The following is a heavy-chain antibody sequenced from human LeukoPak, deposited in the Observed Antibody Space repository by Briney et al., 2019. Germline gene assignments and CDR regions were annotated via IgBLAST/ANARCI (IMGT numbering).Heavy chain of an antibody. Sequence: SVKVSCKASGGTFSIYAISWVRLAPGQGLEWMGRIIPILGIANYAQKFQGRVTITADKSTSTAYMELSGLRSDDTAVYYCARASGYSNTWYDYWGQGTLVTVSS. J-gene: IGHJ4*02. CDR3: ARASGYSNTWYDY. CDR1: GGTFSIYA. V-gene: IGHV1-69*04. CDR2: IIPILGIA. D-gene: IGHD6-13*01.